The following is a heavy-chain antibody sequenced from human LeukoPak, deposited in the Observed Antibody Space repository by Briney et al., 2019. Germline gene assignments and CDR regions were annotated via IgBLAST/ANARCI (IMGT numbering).Heavy chain of an antibody. CDR1: GFTFSSYA. J-gene: IGHJ4*02. D-gene: IGHD6-19*01. V-gene: IGHV3-30*04. CDR3: AREGYSSGRAAAFDY. Sequence: PGGSLRLSCAASGFTFSSYAMHWVRQAPGKGLEWVAGISSDGNSQYYADSVKGRFTVSRDNSKNTLFLQMNSLRDEDTAVYYCAREGYSSGRAAAFDYWGQGTLATVSS. CDR2: ISSDGNSQ.